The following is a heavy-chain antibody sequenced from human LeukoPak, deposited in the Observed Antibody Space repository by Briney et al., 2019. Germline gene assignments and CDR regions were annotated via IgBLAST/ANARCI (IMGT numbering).Heavy chain of an antibody. CDR2: IHPGDSDI. CDR1: GYTFSSYW. D-gene: IGHD2-15*01. CDR3: ARPGGGGYCSGGSCYSFDY. Sequence: GESLKISCKGSGYTFSSYWIGWVRQMPGKGLEWMGIIHPGDSDIRYSPSFQGQVTISADKSISTAYLQWTSLKASDTATYYCARPGGGGYCSGGSCYSFDYWGQGTLVTVSS. J-gene: IGHJ4*02. V-gene: IGHV5-51*01.